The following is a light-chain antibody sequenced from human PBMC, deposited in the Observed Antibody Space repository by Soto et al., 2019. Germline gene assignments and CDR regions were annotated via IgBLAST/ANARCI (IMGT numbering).Light chain of an antibody. CDR1: SSDVGGYNY. J-gene: IGLJ1*01. V-gene: IGLV2-8*01. CDR3: SSYAGSNNFV. CDR2: EVT. Sequence: QSALTQPPSASGSPGQSVTISCAGTSSDVGGYNYVSWYQQHPDKAPKLLIYEVTKRPSGVPDRFSGSKSGNTVSLTVSGLQAEDEADYYCSSYAGSNNFVFGTGTKLTVL.